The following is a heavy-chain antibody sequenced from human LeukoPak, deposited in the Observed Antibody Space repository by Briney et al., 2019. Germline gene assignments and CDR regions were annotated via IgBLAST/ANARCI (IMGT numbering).Heavy chain of an antibody. CDR2: LYHSGST. CDR3: AREFVEVATEWHNWFDP. D-gene: IGHD5-24*01. J-gene: IGHJ5*02. CDR1: GASISTNNW. Sequence: ASGTLSLTCAVSGASISTNNWWSWVRQPPGKGLGWIGELYHSGSTNYNPSLKSRVFMSVDKSKNQFSLRLTSVTAADTAVYYCAREFVEVATEWHNWFDPWGQGTLVTVSS. V-gene: IGHV4-4*02.